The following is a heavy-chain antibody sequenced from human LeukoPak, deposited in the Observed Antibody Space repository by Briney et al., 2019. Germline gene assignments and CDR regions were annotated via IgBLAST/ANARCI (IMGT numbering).Heavy chain of an antibody. D-gene: IGHD5-18*01. Sequence: NPSQTLSLTCTVSGGSISSGGYYWSWIRQHPGKGLEWIGYIYYSGSTYYNPSLKSRVTISVDTSKNQFSLKLSSVTAADTAVYYCASTNVDTAMVKAHYFDYWGQGTLVTVSS. V-gene: IGHV4-31*03. CDR1: GGSISSGGYY. J-gene: IGHJ4*02. CDR3: ASTNVDTAMVKAHYFDY. CDR2: IYYSGST.